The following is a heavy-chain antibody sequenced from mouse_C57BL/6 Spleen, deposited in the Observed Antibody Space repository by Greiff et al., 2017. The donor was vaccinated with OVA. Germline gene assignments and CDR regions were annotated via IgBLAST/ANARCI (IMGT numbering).Heavy chain of an antibody. Sequence: VQLKESGPGLVAPSQSLSITCTVSGFSLTSYGVHWVRQPPGKGLEWLVVIWSDGSTTYNSALKSRLSISKDNSKSQVFLKMNSLQTDDTAMYYCARHGGSSYGYAMDYWGQGTSVTVSS. J-gene: IGHJ4*01. CDR3: ARHGGSSYGYAMDY. V-gene: IGHV2-6-1*01. D-gene: IGHD1-1*01. CDR1: GFSLTSYG. CDR2: IWSDGST.